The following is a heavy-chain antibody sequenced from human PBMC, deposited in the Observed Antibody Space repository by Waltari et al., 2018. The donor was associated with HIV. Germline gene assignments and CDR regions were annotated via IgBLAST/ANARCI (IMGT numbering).Heavy chain of an antibody. V-gene: IGHV4-39*01. Sequence: QLQLQESGPGLVKPSETLSLTCTVSGGSISSSSYYWGWIRQPPGKGLEWIGSIYYSWSTYYNPSLKSRVTISVDTSKNQFSLKLSSVTAADTAVYYCARAPYRITIFGVANYYFDYWGQGTLVTVSS. CDR1: GGSISSSSYY. CDR2: IYYSWST. D-gene: IGHD3-3*01. J-gene: IGHJ4*02. CDR3: ARAPYRITIFGVANYYFDY.